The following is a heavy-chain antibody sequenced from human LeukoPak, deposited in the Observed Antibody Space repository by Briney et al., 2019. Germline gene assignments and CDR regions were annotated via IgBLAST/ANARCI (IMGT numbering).Heavy chain of an antibody. CDR3: ARESGSAAGTGNYYYYYMDV. V-gene: IGHV4-39*07. CDR1: GGSISSSSYY. Sequence: ASETLSLTCTVSGGSISSSSYYWGWIRQPPGKGLEWIGSIYYSGSTYYNPSLKSRVTISVGTSKNQFSLKLSSVTAADTAVYYCARESGSAAGTGNYYYYYMDVWGKGTTVTVSS. CDR2: IYYSGST. J-gene: IGHJ6*03. D-gene: IGHD6-13*01.